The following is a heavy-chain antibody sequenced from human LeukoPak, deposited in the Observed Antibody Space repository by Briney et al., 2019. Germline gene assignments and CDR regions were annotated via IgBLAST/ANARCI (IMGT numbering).Heavy chain of an antibody. V-gene: IGHV1-69*13. D-gene: IGHD2-8*01. CDR3: ARVRAVRIVLMVYGAFDY. CDR2: IIPIFGTA. J-gene: IGHJ4*02. Sequence: GASVKVSCKASGGTFSSYAISWVRQAPGQGLEWMGGIIPIFGTANYAQKFQGRVTITADESTSTAYMELSSLRSEDTAVYYCARVRAVRIVLMVYGAFDYWGQGTLVTVSS. CDR1: GGTFSSYA.